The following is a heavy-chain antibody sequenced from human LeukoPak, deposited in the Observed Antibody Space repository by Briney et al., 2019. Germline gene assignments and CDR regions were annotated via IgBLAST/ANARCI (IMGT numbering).Heavy chain of an antibody. V-gene: IGHV3-9*01. D-gene: IGHD6-19*01. CDR2: ISWNSGSI. CDR3: AKDNRRHYTSGPNPDSLH. J-gene: IGHJ4*02. CDR1: GFIFNNYA. Sequence: GGSLRLSCAGSGFIFNNYAMHWVRQPPGKGLEWVSGISWNSGSIDYADSVEGRFTISRDNAKNSLYLQMNSLRVEDTAFYYCAKDNRRHYTSGPNPDSLHWGQGALVTVSS.